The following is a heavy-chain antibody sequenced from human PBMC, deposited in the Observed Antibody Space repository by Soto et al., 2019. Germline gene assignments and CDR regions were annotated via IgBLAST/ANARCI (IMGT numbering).Heavy chain of an antibody. CDR1: GFSLSTSGEA. V-gene: IGHV2-5*01. J-gene: IGHJ4*02. CDR2: IYWNGIE. CDR3: AHGDPLDFHY. Sequence: QITLRESGPALVKPTQTLTLTCTFSGFSLSTSGEAVGWIRQPPGKGLEWLALIYWNGIERYSPSLKNRLSITKDTSKNNVVLTMTNMDPMDTATYYCAHGDPLDFHYWGQGTLVTVSS. D-gene: IGHD3-10*01.